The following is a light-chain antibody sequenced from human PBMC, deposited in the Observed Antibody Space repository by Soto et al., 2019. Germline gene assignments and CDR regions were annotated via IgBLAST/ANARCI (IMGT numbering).Light chain of an antibody. V-gene: IGKV2-28*01. CDR1: QSLLHSNGYNY. CDR3: MQALRPPLT. Sequence: DIVMTQSPLSLRVTPGEPASISCRTSQSLLHSNGYNYLDWYLQKPGQSPHLLINLGSNRASGVPDRSRGGGSGTDFTLKISSVEAGDVGVSSCMQALRPPLTLGGGTQVEIK. CDR2: LGS. J-gene: IGKJ4*01.